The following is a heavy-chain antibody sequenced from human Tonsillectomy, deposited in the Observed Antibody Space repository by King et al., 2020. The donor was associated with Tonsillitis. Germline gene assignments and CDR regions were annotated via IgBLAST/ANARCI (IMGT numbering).Heavy chain of an antibody. CDR2: IYSGGSST. Sequence: VQLVESGGGLVQPGGSLRLSCAASGFTFSSYAMSWVRQAPGKGLEWVSVIYSGGSSTYYADSVKGRFTISRDNSKNTLYLKMNSLRAEDTAVYYCAKGRGSGWLFASRGGMDVWGQGTTVTVSS. CDR1: GFTFSSYA. J-gene: IGHJ6*02. CDR3: AKGRGSGWLFASRGGMDV. V-gene: IGHV3-23*03. D-gene: IGHD6-19*01.